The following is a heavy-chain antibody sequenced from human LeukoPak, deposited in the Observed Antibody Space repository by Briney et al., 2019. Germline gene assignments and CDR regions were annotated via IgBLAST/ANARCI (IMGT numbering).Heavy chain of an antibody. J-gene: IGHJ4*02. Sequence: GGSLRPSCAASGFTFSGAWMHWVRQAPGKGLMWVSRINDDGSSTRHADSVKGRFTISRDNAKNTLYLQMNSLRAEDTAVYYCARVSGPGMNEYYHLWGQGTLVTVSS. CDR3: ARVSGPGMNEYYHL. D-gene: IGHD2-2*01. CDR1: GFTFSGAW. CDR2: INDDGSST. V-gene: IGHV3-74*01.